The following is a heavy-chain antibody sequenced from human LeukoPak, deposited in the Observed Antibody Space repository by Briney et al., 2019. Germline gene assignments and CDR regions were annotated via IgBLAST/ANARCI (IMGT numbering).Heavy chain of an antibody. V-gene: IGHV1-18*01. Sequence: ASVKVSCKASGYTFTSYGIRWVRQAPGQGLEWMGWISGYNGNTNYAQKVQGRVTMTRDTSISTAYMELSRLRSDDTAVYYCARERTAARNWFDPWGQGTLVTVSS. CDR2: ISGYNGNT. CDR3: ARERTAARNWFDP. CDR1: GYTFTSYG. D-gene: IGHD6-6*01. J-gene: IGHJ5*02.